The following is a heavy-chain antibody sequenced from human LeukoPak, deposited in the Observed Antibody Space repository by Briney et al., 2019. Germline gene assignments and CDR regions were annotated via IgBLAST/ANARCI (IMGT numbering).Heavy chain of an antibody. CDR2: IIPIFGTA. CDR3: ARNYGLYYYYYMDV. Sequence: GSSVKVSCKASGGTFSSYAISWVRQAPGQGLEWMGGIIPIFGTANYAQKFQGRVTITADKSTSTAYMELSSLRSEDTAVYYCARNYGLYYYYYMDVWGKGTTVTVSS. CDR1: GGTFSSYA. V-gene: IGHV1-69*06. J-gene: IGHJ6*03. D-gene: IGHD4-17*01.